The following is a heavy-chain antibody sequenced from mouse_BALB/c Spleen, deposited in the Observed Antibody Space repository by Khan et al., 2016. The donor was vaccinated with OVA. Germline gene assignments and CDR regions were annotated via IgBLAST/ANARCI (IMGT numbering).Heavy chain of an antibody. CDR1: GYTFTSYT. Sequence: QVQLQQSGAELARPGASVKMSCKASGYTFTSYTMHWVKQRPGQGLEWIRYINPSNDYTNYNQKFKDKATFTADKSSSTAYMQLSSLTPQDSAVSYLARSGPYYISRAWFAFWGQGTLVTVSA. D-gene: IGHD1-1*01. V-gene: IGHV1-4*01. CDR3: ARSGPYYISRAWFAF. J-gene: IGHJ3*01. CDR2: INPSNDYT.